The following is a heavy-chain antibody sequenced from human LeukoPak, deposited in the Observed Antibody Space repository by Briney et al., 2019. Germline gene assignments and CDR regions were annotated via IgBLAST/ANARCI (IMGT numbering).Heavy chain of an antibody. CDR3: ARDRAGYCSGGSCSPFGLNYYYYGMDV. D-gene: IGHD2-15*01. CDR2: ISAYNGNT. CDR1: GYTFTSYG. J-gene: IGHJ6*02. Sequence: ASVKVSCKASGYTFTSYGISWVRQAPGQGLEWMGWISAYNGNTNYAQKLQGRVTMTTDTSTSTAYMELRGLRSDDTAVYYCARDRAGYCSGGSCSPFGLNYYYYGMDVWGQGTTVTVSS. V-gene: IGHV1-18*01.